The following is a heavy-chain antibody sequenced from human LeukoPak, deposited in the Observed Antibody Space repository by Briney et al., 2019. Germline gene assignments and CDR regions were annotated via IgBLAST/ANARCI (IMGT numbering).Heavy chain of an antibody. CDR3: ARAGYSRFVDDLDY. J-gene: IGHJ4*02. CDR2: IIPIFGTA. Sequence: ASVKVSCKASGGTFSSYAISWVRQAPGQGLEWMGRIIPIFGTANCAQKFQGRVTITTDESTSTAYMELSSLRSEDTAVYFCARAGYSRFVDDLDYWGQGTLVTVSS. CDR1: GGTFSSYA. V-gene: IGHV1-69*05. D-gene: IGHD1-26*01.